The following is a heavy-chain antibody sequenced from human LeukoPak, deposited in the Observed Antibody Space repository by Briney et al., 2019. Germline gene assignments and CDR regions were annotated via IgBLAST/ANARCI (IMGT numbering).Heavy chain of an antibody. CDR1: GYTFTSYD. Sequence: VSVKVSCKASGYTFTSYDINWVRQATGQGLEWMGWMNPNSGNTGYAQKFQGRVTMTRNTSISTAYMELSSLRSEDTAVYYCARGGIAVAGGYYCYGMDVWGQGTTVTVSS. CDR2: MNPNSGNT. D-gene: IGHD6-19*01. J-gene: IGHJ6*02. V-gene: IGHV1-8*01. CDR3: ARGGIAVAGGYYCYGMDV.